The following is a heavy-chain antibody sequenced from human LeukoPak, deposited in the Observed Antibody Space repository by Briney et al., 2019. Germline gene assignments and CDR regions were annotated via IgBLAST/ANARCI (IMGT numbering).Heavy chain of an antibody. CDR1: GYSISSGFY. J-gene: IGHJ4*02. CDR3: ARDNGGDDPPTLDY. D-gene: IGHD2-8*01. Sequence: PSETLSLTCAVSGYSISSGFYWVSIRQHPRKGLEWLRFIYYSGNTYYNPSLKSRLTISVDTSKNEFSLKLSSVTAADTAVYYCARDNGGDDPPTLDYWGQGTLVTVSS. V-gene: IGHV4-38-2*02. CDR2: IYYSGNT.